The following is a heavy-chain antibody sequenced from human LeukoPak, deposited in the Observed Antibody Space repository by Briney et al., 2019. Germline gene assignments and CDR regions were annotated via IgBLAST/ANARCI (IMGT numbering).Heavy chain of an antibody. CDR3: ARDRSDTIFGVVMGAFDI. CDR2: ISSSSSYI. CDR1: GFTFSSYS. Sequence: GGSLRLSCAAPGFTFSSYSMNWVRQAPGKGLEWVSSISSSSSYIYYADSVKGRFTISRDNAKNSLYLQMNSLRAEDTAVYYCARDRSDTIFGVVMGAFDIWGQGTMVTVSS. V-gene: IGHV3-21*01. J-gene: IGHJ3*02. D-gene: IGHD3-3*01.